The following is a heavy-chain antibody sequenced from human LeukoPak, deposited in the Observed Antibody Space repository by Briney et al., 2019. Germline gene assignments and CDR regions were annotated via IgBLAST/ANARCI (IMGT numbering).Heavy chain of an antibody. D-gene: IGHD1-26*01. J-gene: IGHJ3*02. CDR1: GFTFSSYG. V-gene: IGHV3-33*01. CDR2: IWYDGNNK. CDR3: ARELWDDDAFDI. Sequence: GGSLRLSCAASGFTFSSYGMHWVRQAPGKGLEWVAVIWYDGNNKYYTDSVEGRFTISRDNSKNTLYLQMNSLRVEDTAVYYCARELWDDDAFDIWGQGTMVTVSS.